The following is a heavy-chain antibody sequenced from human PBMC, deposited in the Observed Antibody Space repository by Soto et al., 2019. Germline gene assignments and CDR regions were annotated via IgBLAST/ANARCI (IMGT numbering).Heavy chain of an antibody. D-gene: IGHD2-15*01. CDR2: MNPNSGNT. CDR1: GYTFTSYD. V-gene: IGHV1-8*01. J-gene: IGHJ4*02. Sequence: VASVKVSCKASGYTFTSYDINWVRQATGQGLEWMGWMNPNSGNTGYAQKFQGRVTMTRNTSISTAYMELSSLRSEDTAVYYCARRYCSGGSCYNYFDYWGQGTLVTVSS. CDR3: ARRYCSGGSCYNYFDY.